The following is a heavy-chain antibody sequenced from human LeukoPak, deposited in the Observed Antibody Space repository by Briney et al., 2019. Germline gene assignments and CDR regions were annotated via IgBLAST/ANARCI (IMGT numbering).Heavy chain of an antibody. Sequence: ASVKVSCMASGYTFTSYYMHWVRQAPGQGLEWMGIINPSGGSTSYAQKFQGRVTMTRDTSTSTVYMELSSLRSEDTAVYYCARARALGGYPSNLGQGTLVTVSS. D-gene: IGHD3-16*02. V-gene: IGHV1-46*01. CDR3: ARARALGGYPSN. J-gene: IGHJ4*02. CDR2: INPSGGST. CDR1: GYTFTSYY.